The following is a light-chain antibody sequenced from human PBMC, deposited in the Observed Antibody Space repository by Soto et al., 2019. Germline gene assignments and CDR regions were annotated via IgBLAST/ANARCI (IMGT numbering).Light chain of an antibody. CDR3: QQHNNWPPWT. Sequence: EIVMTQSPATLSVSPGERATLSCRASHSVSSNLAWYQQKPGQAPRLLMYGASTRATGIPDRFSGSGSGTEFPLTISSLQSEDFAVYYCQQHNNWPPWTFGQGTKVEIK. J-gene: IGKJ1*01. CDR1: HSVSSN. CDR2: GAS. V-gene: IGKV3-15*01.